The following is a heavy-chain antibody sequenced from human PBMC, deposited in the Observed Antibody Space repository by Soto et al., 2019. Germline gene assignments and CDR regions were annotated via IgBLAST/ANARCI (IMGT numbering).Heavy chain of an antibody. V-gene: IGHV3-7*01. J-gene: IGHJ4*02. CDR3: EKDNRGSY. CDR1: GFTFSTCW. CDR2: INQDGSER. Sequence: EVQLVESGGGLVQPGGSLRLSCAASGFTFSTCWMMWVRQAPGKGLEWVANINQDGSERYYVDSVKGRFTISRDNAKNSLYLQMNSLRAEDTAVYYCEKDNRGSYWGQGTLVTVPS. D-gene: IGHD3-10*01.